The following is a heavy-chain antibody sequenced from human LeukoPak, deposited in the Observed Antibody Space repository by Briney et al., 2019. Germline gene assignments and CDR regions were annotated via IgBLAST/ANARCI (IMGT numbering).Heavy chain of an antibody. V-gene: IGHV3-21*01. J-gene: IGHJ1*01. CDR3: ARVRSVVPAAPTPEYFQH. D-gene: IGHD2-2*01. CDR1: GFTFNSYS. Sequence: SGGSLRLSCAASGFTFNSYSMNWVRQAPGKGLEWVSSISSSSSYIYFADSVKGRFTISRDNAKNSLSLQMNSLRAEDTAVYYCARVRSVVPAAPTPEYFQHWGQGTLVTVSS. CDR2: ISSSSSYI.